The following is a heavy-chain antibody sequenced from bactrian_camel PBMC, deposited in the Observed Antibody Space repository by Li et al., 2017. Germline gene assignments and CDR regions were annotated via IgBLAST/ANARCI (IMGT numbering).Heavy chain of an antibody. Sequence: HVQLVESGGGSAQTGGSLRLSCEASGDGYTPKCMGWFRQAPGKGLEWVAEVCNDDGGQAYGDSVKGRFTISRDNAKNGASLQMNSLNSEDTALYYCATDYCSSGYCYTGLRIYGSWGQGTQVTVS. D-gene: IGHD6*01. CDR3: ATDYCSSGYCYTGLRIYGS. CDR2: VCNDDGGQ. J-gene: IGHJ6*01. V-gene: IGHV3S6*01. CDR1: GDGYTPKC.